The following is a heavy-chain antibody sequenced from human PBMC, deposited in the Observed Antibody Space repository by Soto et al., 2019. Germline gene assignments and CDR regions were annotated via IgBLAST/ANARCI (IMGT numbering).Heavy chain of an antibody. J-gene: IGHJ4*02. V-gene: IGHV3-48*01. CDR1: GFTFSSES. CDR3: ARGTYYSGDNGYYYFDS. CDR2: ISRTSNVI. D-gene: IGHD3-3*01. Sequence: GGSLRLSCAASGFTFSSESMICLRQAPGKGLEWVSFISRTSNVIYYVDSVKGRFTTSRDNGKNLLFLQMNDLRGKDTAVYYCARGTYYSGDNGYYYFDSWGKGTLVTVSS.